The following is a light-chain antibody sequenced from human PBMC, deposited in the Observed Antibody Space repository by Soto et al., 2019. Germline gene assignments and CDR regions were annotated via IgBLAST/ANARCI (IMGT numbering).Light chain of an antibody. CDR1: QSISSW. J-gene: IGKJ3*01. CDR3: QHYNSYSP. Sequence: DIQMTQSPSTLSASVGDKVTITCRASQSISSWLAWYQQKPGKAPKLLIYKASSLESGVPSRVSGSGSGTEFTLTISSLQPDDFATYYCQHYNSYSPFGPGTKVDIK. CDR2: KAS. V-gene: IGKV1-5*03.